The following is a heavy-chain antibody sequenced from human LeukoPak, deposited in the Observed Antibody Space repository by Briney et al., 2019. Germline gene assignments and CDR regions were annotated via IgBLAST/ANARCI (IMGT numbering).Heavy chain of an antibody. V-gene: IGHV3-11*01. D-gene: IGHD4-23*01. CDR3: ARGNSLDY. CDR2: ISRGGNTI. Sequence: GGSLRLSCAASGFTFSDHYMTWIRQAPGEGLEWVSYISRGGNTIYYADSVKGRFTISRDNAKNSLFLQMNSLRAEDTAVYYCARGNSLDYRGQGTLVTVSS. J-gene: IGHJ4*02. CDR1: GFTFSDHY.